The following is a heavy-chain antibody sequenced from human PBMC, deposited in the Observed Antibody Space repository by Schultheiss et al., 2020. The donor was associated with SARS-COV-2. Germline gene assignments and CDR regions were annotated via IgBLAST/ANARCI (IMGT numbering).Heavy chain of an antibody. CDR2: ISGSGGST. CDR3: FDLGGCRGGICLFDY. D-gene: IGHD2-15*01. Sequence: GESLKISCAASGFTFSSYAMSWVRQAPGKGLEWVSAISGSGGSTYYADSVKGRFTISRDNSRNTLSLQMNSLGAEDTAVYYCFDLGGCRGGICLFDYWGQGTLVTVSS. V-gene: IGHV3-23*01. CDR1: GFTFSSYA. J-gene: IGHJ4*02.